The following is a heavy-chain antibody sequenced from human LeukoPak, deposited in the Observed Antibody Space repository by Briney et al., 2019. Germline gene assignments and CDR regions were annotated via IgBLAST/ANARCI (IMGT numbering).Heavy chain of an antibody. J-gene: IGHJ3*02. CDR3: ARVGNSIFGTPMDVFDI. CDR2: INWNGDSR. D-gene: IGHD3-3*01. Sequence: GGSLRLSCAASGFTFDDYGMSWVRQVPGKGLEWVSFINWNGDSRGYVDSVKGRFTVSRDKATKSLYLEMNSLRDEDTAFFYCARVGNSIFGTPMDVFDIWSQGTLVTVSS. CDR1: GFTFDDYG. V-gene: IGHV3-20*04.